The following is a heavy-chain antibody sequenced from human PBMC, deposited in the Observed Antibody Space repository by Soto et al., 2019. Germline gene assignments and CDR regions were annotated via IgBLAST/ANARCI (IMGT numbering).Heavy chain of an antibody. Sequence: GESLKISCQSSGYTFANYWIVWVRQMPGKGLEWMGIIYPSDSTGKYSPSVQGQVTMSVDKSISTAYLQWSSLKASDAAVYYCARGNVANYFEPWGQGTLVTVSS. CDR3: ARGNVANYFEP. CDR1: GYTFANYW. D-gene: IGHD1-7*01. J-gene: IGHJ5*02. CDR2: IYPSDSTG. V-gene: IGHV5-51*01.